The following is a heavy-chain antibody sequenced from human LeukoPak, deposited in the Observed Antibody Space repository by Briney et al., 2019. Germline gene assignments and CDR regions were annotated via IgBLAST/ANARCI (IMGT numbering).Heavy chain of an antibody. D-gene: IGHD1-26*01. Sequence: GGSLRLSCAASGFSFSNYYMSWIRQAPGKGLEWVSYITNSGSSTHYADAVKGRFTISRDNVKKSVHLHMTSLRAEDTGVYYCAREASGNYYVFDSWGQGTLVTASS. CDR1: GFSFSNYY. CDR3: AREASGNYYVFDS. CDR2: ITNSGSST. V-gene: IGHV3-11*04. J-gene: IGHJ4*02.